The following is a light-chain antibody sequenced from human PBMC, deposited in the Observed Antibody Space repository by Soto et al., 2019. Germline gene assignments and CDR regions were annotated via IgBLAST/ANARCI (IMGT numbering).Light chain of an antibody. CDR2: AAS. J-gene: IGKJ1*01. CDR1: QSVSSNY. CDR3: QQYGSSRT. V-gene: IGKV3-20*01. Sequence: EIVLTQSPGTLSLSPGERATLSCRASQSVSSNYLAWYQQKPGQAPRLLIYAASSRATGIPDRFSGSGSGTDFTLTITRLEPEEFAVYYCQQYGSSRTFGQGTKLEIK.